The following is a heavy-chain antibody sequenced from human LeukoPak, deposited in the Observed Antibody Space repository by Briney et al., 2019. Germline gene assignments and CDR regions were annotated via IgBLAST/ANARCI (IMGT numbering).Heavy chain of an antibody. CDR2: IHYTGAT. CDR3: ARWNILTGHCFDF. V-gene: IGHV4-34*01. CDR1: GGSITGYY. D-gene: IGHD3-9*01. J-gene: IGHJ4*02. Sequence: SATLSLTCAVSGGSITGYYWSWIRQHPGRGLEWVGEIHYTGATSYNPSLKSRATISTDTSKNQFSLRLSSVTAADTAVYYCARWNILTGHCFDFWGQGALVTVSS.